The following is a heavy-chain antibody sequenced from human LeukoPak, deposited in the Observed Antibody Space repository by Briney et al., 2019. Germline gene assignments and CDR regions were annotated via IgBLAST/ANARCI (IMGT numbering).Heavy chain of an antibody. D-gene: IGHD1-14*01. Sequence: GGSLRLSCAASGFTVSSNYMSWVRQAPGKGLEWVSVIYSGGSTYYADSMKGRFTISRDNSKNTLYLQMNSLRAEDTAVYYCARDLPDDTGYFQHWGQGTLVTVSS. V-gene: IGHV3-53*01. CDR3: ARDLPDDTGYFQH. CDR2: IYSGGST. J-gene: IGHJ1*01. CDR1: GFTVSSNY.